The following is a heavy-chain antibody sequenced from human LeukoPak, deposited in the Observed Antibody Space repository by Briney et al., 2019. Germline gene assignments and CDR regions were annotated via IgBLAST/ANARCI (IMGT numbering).Heavy chain of an antibody. D-gene: IGHD4-11*01. J-gene: IGHJ1*01. CDR1: GYTFTSYG. CDR3: ARDLSGYDYSH. CDR2: ISAYNGNT. Sequence: VALVKVSCKASGYTFTSYGISWVRQAPGQGLEWMGWISAYNGNTNYAQKLQGRVTMTTDTSTSTAYMELRSLRSDDTAVYYCARDLSGYDYSHWGQGTLVTVSS. V-gene: IGHV1-18*01.